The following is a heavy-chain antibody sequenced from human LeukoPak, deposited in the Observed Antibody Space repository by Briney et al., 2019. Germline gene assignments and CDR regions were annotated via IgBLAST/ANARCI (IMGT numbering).Heavy chain of an antibody. D-gene: IGHD3-22*01. V-gene: IGHV3-53*01. CDR1: GFSVSSNY. CDR2: IYSGGTT. J-gene: IGHJ4*02. Sequence: GGSLRLSCAASGFSVSSNYMSWVRQAPGNGLEWVSVIYSGGTTYYAGSVKGRFTISRDNSKNTLYLQMNSLRAEDTAVYYCARDRYYYDSSGYYYSPIYYFDYWGQGTLVTVSS. CDR3: ARDRYYYDSSGYYYSPIYYFDY.